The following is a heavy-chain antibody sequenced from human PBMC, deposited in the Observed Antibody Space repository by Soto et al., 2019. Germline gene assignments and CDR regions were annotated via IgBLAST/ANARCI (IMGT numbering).Heavy chain of an antibody. V-gene: IGHV3-21*01. D-gene: IGHD5-12*01. J-gene: IGHJ6*02. CDR2: ISSSSSYI. Sequence: LRLSCAASGFTFSSYSMNWVRQAPGKGLEWVSSISSSSSYIYYADSVKGRFTISRDNAKNSLYLQMNSLRAEDTAVYYCARDRDIVATTYYYYYGMDVWGQGTTVTVSS. CDR3: ARDRDIVATTYYYYYGMDV. CDR1: GFTFSSYS.